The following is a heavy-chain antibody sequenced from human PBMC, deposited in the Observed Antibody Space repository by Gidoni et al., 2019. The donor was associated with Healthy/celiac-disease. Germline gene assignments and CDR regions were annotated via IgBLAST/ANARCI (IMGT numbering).Heavy chain of an antibody. V-gene: IGHV1-58*01. Sequence: QMQLVQSGPEVKKPGTSVKVSCKASGFTFTSSAVQWVRQARGQRLEWIGWIVVGSGNTNYAQKFQERVTITRDMSTSTAYMELSSLRSEDTAVYYCAAAGYSYGYYYYGMDVWGQGTTVTVSS. J-gene: IGHJ6*02. D-gene: IGHD5-18*01. CDR1: GFTFTSSA. CDR3: AAAGYSYGYYYYGMDV. CDR2: IVVGSGNT.